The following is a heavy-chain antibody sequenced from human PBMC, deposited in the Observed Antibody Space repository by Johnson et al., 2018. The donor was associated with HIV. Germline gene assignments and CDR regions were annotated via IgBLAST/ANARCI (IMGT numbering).Heavy chain of an antibody. J-gene: IGHJ3*02. D-gene: IGHD6-6*01. CDR3: ANLEYNSTDAFDI. V-gene: IGHV3-30*19. CDR1: GFNFSNYG. Sequence: QVQLVESGGGVVQPGRSLRLSCAASGFNFSNYGMYWVRQAPGKGLEWVAVISYDGSNKYYADSVKGRFTISRDNSKNTLYLQMNSLRAEDTAVYYCANLEYNSTDAFDIWGQGTLVTVSS. CDR2: ISYDGSNK.